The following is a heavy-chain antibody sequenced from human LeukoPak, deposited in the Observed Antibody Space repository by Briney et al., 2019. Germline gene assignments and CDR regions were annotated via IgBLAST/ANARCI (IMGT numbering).Heavy chain of an antibody. V-gene: IGHV3-30*02. Sequence: PGGSLRLSCAASGFTFSSYGMHWVRQAPGKGLEWVAFIRYDGSNKYYADSVKGRFTISRDNSKNTLYLQMNSLRAEDTAVYYCAKGITIFGVVINYYYYMDVWGKGTTVTVSS. CDR1: GFTFSSYG. CDR2: IRYDGSNK. J-gene: IGHJ6*03. CDR3: AKGITIFGVVINYYYYMDV. D-gene: IGHD3-3*01.